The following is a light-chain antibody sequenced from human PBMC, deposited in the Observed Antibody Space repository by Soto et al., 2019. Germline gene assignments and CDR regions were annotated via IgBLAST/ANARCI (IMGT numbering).Light chain of an antibody. Sequence: EIQMTQSPSSLSASVGDRVTITCRASQSISSYVNWYQQKLGKAPKLLIYGASSLVNGVPSRFSGSGSGTDFTHTISSLQRDDLASYYCQQSYSRPYTFGQGTKLEIK. CDR2: GAS. V-gene: IGKV1-39*01. CDR1: QSISSY. CDR3: QQSYSRPYT. J-gene: IGKJ2*01.